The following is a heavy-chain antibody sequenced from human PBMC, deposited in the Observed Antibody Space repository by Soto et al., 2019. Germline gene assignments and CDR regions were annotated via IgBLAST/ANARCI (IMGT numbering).Heavy chain of an antibody. CDR2: ISSSGTSI. D-gene: IGHD1-26*01. CDR3: ARGGRPEM. CDR1: GFTFSDSD. J-gene: IGHJ3*02. Sequence: QIQLVESGGGLVKPGGSLRLSCAASGFTFSDSDMSWIRQAPGKGLERLSYISSSGTSIHYEESVKGRLTVSRDNAKNSLYLQMNSLSAEDTAVYFCARGGRPEMWGHGTRVIVSS. V-gene: IGHV3-11*01.